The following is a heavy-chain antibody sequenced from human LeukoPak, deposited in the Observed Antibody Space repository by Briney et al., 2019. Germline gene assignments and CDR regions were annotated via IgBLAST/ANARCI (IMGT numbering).Heavy chain of an antibody. Sequence: ASVKVSCKASGGTFSSYAISWVRQAPGQGLEWMGWINPNSGGTNYAQKFQGSVTMTRDTSITTAYMELSRLRSDDTAVYYCATGRAYGDYFDAFDIWGQGTMVTVSS. J-gene: IGHJ3*02. V-gene: IGHV1-2*02. CDR2: INPNSGGT. CDR3: ATGRAYGDYFDAFDI. CDR1: GGTFSSYA. D-gene: IGHD4-17*01.